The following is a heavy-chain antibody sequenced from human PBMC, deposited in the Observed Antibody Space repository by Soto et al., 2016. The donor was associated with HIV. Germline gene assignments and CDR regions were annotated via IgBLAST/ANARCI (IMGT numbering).Heavy chain of an antibody. CDR3: ARDQNRHIVATINNY. CDR1: GFTFSSYS. CDR2: ISSSSSYI. Sequence: EVQLVESGGGLVKPGGSLRLSCAASGFTFSSYSMNWVRQAPGKGLEWVSSISSSSSYIYYADSVKGRFTISRDNAKNSLYLQMNSLRAEDTAVYYCARDQNRHIVATINNYWGQGTLVTVSS. V-gene: IGHV3-21*01. J-gene: IGHJ4*02. D-gene: IGHD5-12*01.